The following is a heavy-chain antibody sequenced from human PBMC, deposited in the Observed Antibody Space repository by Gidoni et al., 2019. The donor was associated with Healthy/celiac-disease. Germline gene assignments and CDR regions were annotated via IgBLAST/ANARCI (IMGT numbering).Heavy chain of an antibody. V-gene: IGHV4-34*01. D-gene: IGHD3-9*01. J-gene: IGHJ3*02. CDR3: ARWPFYDILTGYWYAFDI. CDR1: GGSFSGYY. CDR2: INHSGST. Sequence: QVQLQQWGAGLLKPSETLSLTCAVYGGSFSGYYWSWIRQPPGKGLEWIGEINHSGSTNYNPSLKSRVTISVDTSKNQFSLKLSSVTAADTAVYYCARWPFYDILTGYWYAFDIWGQGTMVTVSS.